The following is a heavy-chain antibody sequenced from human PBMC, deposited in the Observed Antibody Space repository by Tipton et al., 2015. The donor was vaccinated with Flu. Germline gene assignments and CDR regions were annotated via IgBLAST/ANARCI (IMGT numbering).Heavy chain of an antibody. CDR3: ARVLYYYYYGMDV. Sequence: TLSLTCTVSGYSINSGYYWGWSRQPPGKGLEWIGSIYHSGSTYYNPSLKSRVTISVDTSKNQFSLKLSSVTAADTAVYYCARVLYYYYYGMDVWGQGTTVTVSS. CDR1: GYSINSGYY. CDR2: IYHSGST. J-gene: IGHJ6*02. V-gene: IGHV4-38-2*02.